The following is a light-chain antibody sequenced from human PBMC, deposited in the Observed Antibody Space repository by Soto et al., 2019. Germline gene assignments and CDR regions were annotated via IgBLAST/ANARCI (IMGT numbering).Light chain of an antibody. J-gene: IGKJ5*01. CDR3: QQLNSYPIT. CDR2: IAS. V-gene: IGKV1-9*01. CDR1: QGIRSY. Sequence: DIQLTQSPSFLSASVGDRVTITCRASQGIRSYLAWYQQKPGRAPKLLMYIASTLQTGVPSRFSGSESGTEFTLTITSLQPEDFATYYCQQLNSYPITFDQGTRLEIK.